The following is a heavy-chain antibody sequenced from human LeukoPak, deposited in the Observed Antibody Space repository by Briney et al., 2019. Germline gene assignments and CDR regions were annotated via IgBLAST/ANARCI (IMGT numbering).Heavy chain of an antibody. D-gene: IGHD3-22*01. J-gene: IGHJ3*02. CDR3: AKELRITMIVAVITYTAFDI. Sequence: GGSLRLSCAASGFTFSGYAMSWVRQAPGKGLEWVSAISGSGGSTYYADSVKGRFTISRDNSKNTLYLQMNSLRAEDTAVYYCAKELRITMIVAVITYTAFDIWGQGTMVTVSS. V-gene: IGHV3-23*01. CDR2: ISGSGGST. CDR1: GFTFSGYA.